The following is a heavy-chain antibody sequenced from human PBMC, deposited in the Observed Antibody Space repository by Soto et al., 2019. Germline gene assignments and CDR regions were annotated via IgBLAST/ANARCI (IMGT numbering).Heavy chain of an antibody. V-gene: IGHV4-34*01. CDR1: GETLSGYY. CDR2: ISHTGGT. Sequence: SETLSLTCAVYGETLSGYYWSWIRQPPGKGLEWIGEISHTGGTNYNPSLKSRVAISIDTSKNQFSLNLRSVTAADTAVYYCARFPFNRSSWSNPRYFDHWGQGTLVTVSS. CDR3: ARFPFNRSSWSNPRYFDH. J-gene: IGHJ4*02. D-gene: IGHD6-13*01.